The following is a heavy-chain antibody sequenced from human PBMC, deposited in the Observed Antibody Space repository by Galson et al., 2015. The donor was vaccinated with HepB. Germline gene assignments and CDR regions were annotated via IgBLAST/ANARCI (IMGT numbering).Heavy chain of an antibody. Sequence: SLRLSCAASGFTFSSYTMKWVRQAPGKGLEWISYISDTSSNIYYADSVKGRFTISRDNARNSLYLRMNSLSGEDTAMYYCARVMSAYPVVGYGLDVWGQGTTVTVSS. V-gene: IGHV3-48*01. D-gene: IGHD2-2*01. CDR2: ISDTSSNI. CDR1: GFTFSSYT. CDR3: ARVMSAYPVVGYGLDV. J-gene: IGHJ6*02.